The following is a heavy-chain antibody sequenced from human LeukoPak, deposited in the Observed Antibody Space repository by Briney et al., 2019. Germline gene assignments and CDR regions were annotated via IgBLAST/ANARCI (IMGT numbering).Heavy chain of an antibody. CDR2: ISWNSGSI. Sequence: PGGSLRLSCAASGFTFDDYAMHWVRQAAGKGLEWVSGISWNSGSIGYADSVKGRFTISRDNAKNSLYLQMNSLRAEDTALYYCAKVLAVDTATDGFDYWGQGTLVTVSS. J-gene: IGHJ4*02. CDR1: GFTFDDYA. D-gene: IGHD5-18*01. CDR3: AKVLAVDTATDGFDY. V-gene: IGHV3-9*01.